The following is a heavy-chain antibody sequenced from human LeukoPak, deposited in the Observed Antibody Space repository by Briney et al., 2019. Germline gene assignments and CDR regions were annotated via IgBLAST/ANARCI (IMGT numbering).Heavy chain of an antibody. D-gene: IGHD3-10*01. V-gene: IGHV1-2*02. J-gene: IGHJ4*02. CDR2: INPNSGGT. Sequence: ASVKVSCKASGYTFTGYYMHWVRQAPGQGLEWMGWINPNSGGTNYAQKFQGRVTMTRDTSISTAYMELSRLRSDDTAVYYCARTWGFGELLFAYWGQGTLVTFSS. CDR1: GYTFTGYY. CDR3: ARTWGFGELLFAY.